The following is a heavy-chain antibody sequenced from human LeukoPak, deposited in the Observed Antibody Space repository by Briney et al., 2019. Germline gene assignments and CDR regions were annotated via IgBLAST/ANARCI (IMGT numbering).Heavy chain of an antibody. J-gene: IGHJ6*03. CDR2: ISSDGIKK. Sequence: GGSLRLSCAASGFTFSSYSIHWVRQAPGKGLEWVAVISSDGIKKYYADSVKGRFTVSRDNSKHTLYLQMNSLRAEDTALYYCAREGHYDILTGYSPVEYYFYYMDVWGKGTTVIVSS. CDR3: AREGHYDILTGYSPVEYYFYYMDV. V-gene: IGHV3-30*04. D-gene: IGHD3-9*01. CDR1: GFTFSSYS.